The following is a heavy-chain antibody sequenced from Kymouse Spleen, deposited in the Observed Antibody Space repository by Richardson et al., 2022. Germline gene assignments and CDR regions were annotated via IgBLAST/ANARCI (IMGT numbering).Heavy chain of an antibody. CDR2: INAGNGNT. CDR1: GYTFTSYA. J-gene: IGHJ3*02. V-gene: IGHV1-3*01. Sequence: QVQLVQSGAEVKKPGASVKVSCKASGYTFTSYAMHWVRQAPGQRLEWMGWINAGNGNTKYSQKFQGRVTITRDTSASTAYMELSSLRSEDTAVYYCARDWELEPPGAFDIWGQGTMVTVSS. D-gene: IGHD1-1*01,IGHD1-20*01,IGHD1-7*01. CDR3: ARDWELEPPGAFDI.